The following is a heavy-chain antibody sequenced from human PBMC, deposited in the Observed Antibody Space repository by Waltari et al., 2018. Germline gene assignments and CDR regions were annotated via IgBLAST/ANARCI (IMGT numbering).Heavy chain of an antibody. V-gene: IGHV3-64*01. CDR1: GFTFTASS. Sequence: EVQLVESGGGLVQPGGSLRLSCAASGFTFTASSMHWVRQAPGKGLEYVAAVSSDGDNSDYASSVKGRFTISRANSKNAVYLQMGSLRDDDMAVYYCARDPCGGGCYGYRYFDLWGRGTLVTVSS. CDR2: VSSDGDNS. D-gene: IGHD2-21*01. J-gene: IGHJ2*01. CDR3: ARDPCGGGCYGYRYFDL.